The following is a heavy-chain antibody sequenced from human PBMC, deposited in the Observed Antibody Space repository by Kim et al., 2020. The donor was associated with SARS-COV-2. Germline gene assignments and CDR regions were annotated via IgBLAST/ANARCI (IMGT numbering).Heavy chain of an antibody. V-gene: IGHV3-23*01. CDR1: GFTFTGYA. CDR2: IDGSDGTT. J-gene: IGHJ4*02. Sequence: GGSLRLSCTTSGFTFTGYAMSWVHQAPGKGLEWVSSIDGSDGTTYYVDSVKGRFTISRDNSKNTLYLQMSNLRADDTAVYYCMKGGWGWIWDHWGQGTLVTVSS. D-gene: IGHD2-2*03. CDR3: MKGGWGWIWDH.